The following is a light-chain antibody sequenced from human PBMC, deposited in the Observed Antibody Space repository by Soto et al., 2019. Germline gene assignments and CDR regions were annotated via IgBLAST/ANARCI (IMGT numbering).Light chain of an antibody. CDR2: GAS. CDR3: QQYDNWPQT. CDR1: QSVSSN. J-gene: IGKJ1*01. Sequence: EIVMTQSPATLSVSPGERATLSCRASQSVSSNLAWYQQKPGQAPRLLIYGASTRATGNPARFTSSWSGTEFILTISSLQSEDFAVYYCQQYDNWPQTFGQGTRVEIK. V-gene: IGKV3-15*01.